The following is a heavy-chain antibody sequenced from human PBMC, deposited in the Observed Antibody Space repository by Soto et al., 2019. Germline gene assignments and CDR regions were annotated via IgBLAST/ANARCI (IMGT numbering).Heavy chain of an antibody. D-gene: IGHD1-26*01. CDR3: AGRVGATNYGMDV. Sequence: GVSLRLSCAGSGFPFSTYGMNWVRQAPGKGLEWIAHITTSGSDMNYADSVKGRFTISRDNSKNTLYLQMNNLRAEDTAVYYCAGRVGATNYGMDVWGQGTTVTVSS. J-gene: IGHJ6*02. CDR1: GFPFSTYG. V-gene: IGHV3-48*01. CDR2: ITTSGSDM.